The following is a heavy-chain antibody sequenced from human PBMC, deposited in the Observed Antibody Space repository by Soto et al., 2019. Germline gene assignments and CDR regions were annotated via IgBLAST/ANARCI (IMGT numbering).Heavy chain of an antibody. CDR1: GFSLSVYW. V-gene: IGHV3-74*01. D-gene: IGHD6-19*01. Sequence: GGSLRLSCAASGFSLSVYWMHWVRQAPGKGLAWVSRIDTYGSATKYADSVEGRFSISKDNAENTLYLQMNNLRADDTAVYYCVRVLKSIGWDNDVFDIWGQGTIVTVSS. J-gene: IGHJ3*02. CDR2: IDTYGSAT. CDR3: VRVLKSIGWDNDVFDI.